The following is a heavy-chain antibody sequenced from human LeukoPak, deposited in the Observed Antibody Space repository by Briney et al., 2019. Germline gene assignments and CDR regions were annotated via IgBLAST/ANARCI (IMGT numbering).Heavy chain of an antibody. CDR3: ASYCSSTSCFASDAFDI. CDR1: AYSISSGYY. V-gene: IGHV4-38-2*02. D-gene: IGHD2-2*01. CDR2: IYHSGST. J-gene: IGHJ3*02. Sequence: SETLSLTCTGSAYSISSGYYWGWIRQPPGKGLEWIGSIYHSGSTYYNPSLKSRVTISVATSKNQFSLKLSSVTAADTAVYYCASYCSSTSCFASDAFDIWGQGTMVTVSS.